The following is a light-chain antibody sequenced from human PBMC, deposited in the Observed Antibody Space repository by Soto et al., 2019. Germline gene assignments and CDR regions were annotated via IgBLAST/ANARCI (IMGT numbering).Light chain of an antibody. CDR1: QSVFIW. Sequence: DIQLTQSPSIVSASLGDRDTISCRASQSVFIWLAWYQQKRGKAPNLLIYDASALESGVQPRFSGSGFETDVTLSIDGLQSDDFAVYYCHQYKNYSSSFGQGDDLVI. V-gene: IGKV1-5*01. CDR2: DAS. CDR3: HQYKNYSSS. J-gene: IGKJ2*03.